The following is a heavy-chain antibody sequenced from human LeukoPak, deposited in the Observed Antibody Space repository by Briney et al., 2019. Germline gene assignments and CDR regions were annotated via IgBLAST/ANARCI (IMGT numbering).Heavy chain of an antibody. Sequence: PSQTLSLTCTVSGGSISSGDYYWSWIRQPPGKGLEWIGYIYYSGSTDYNPSLKSRVTISVDTSKNQFSLKLSSVTAADTAVYYCAREVDSIAAAVWGQGTLVTVSS. CDR3: AREVDSIAAAV. J-gene: IGHJ4*02. D-gene: IGHD6-13*01. CDR1: GGSISSGDYY. CDR2: IYYSGST. V-gene: IGHV4-30-4*08.